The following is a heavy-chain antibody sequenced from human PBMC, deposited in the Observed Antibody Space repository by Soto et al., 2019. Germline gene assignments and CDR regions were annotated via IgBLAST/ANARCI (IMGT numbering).Heavy chain of an antibody. V-gene: IGHV3-23*01. J-gene: IGHJ5*02. CDR3: AKGKSTGDIDWFDP. Sequence: GGSLRLSCTVSGFTLQNYAMAWVRQAPGKGLEWVSTLIGGHYGTAYSYCVKGRFTVSRDNSKNCLYLQMNSLGVEDTAMYFRAKGKSTGDIDWFDPWGQGSLVTVSS. CDR2: LIGGHYGT. CDR1: GFTLQNYA. D-gene: IGHD3-10*01.